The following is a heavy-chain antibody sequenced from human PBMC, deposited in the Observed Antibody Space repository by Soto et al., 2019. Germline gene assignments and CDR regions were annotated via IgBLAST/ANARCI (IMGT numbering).Heavy chain of an antibody. Sequence: PGGSLRLSCAASGFTFRTYAMNWVRQAPGKGLEWISAISGSGSFTHYADSVRGRFTISRDNSQNQLYLQMNNLRGDDTAMYYCAKIPTGSGSLKFDYWGQGIQVTVYS. CDR1: GFTFRTYA. CDR3: AKIPTGSGSLKFDY. V-gene: IGHV3-23*01. D-gene: IGHD3-10*01. J-gene: IGHJ4*02. CDR2: ISGSGSFT.